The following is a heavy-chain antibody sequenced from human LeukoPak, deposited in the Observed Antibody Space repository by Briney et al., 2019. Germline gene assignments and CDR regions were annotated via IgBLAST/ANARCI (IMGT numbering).Heavy chain of an antibody. J-gene: IGHJ4*02. D-gene: IGHD5-18*01. CDR1: GFTFSSYG. CDR3: AKELYGYSYGYFDY. V-gene: IGHV3-30*18. CDR2: ISYDGSNK. Sequence: PGGSLRLSCAASGFTFSSYGMHWVRQAPGKGLEWVAVISYDGSNKYYADSVKGRFTISRDNSKNTLYLQMNSLRAEDTAVYYCAKELYGYSYGYFDYWGQGTLVTVSS.